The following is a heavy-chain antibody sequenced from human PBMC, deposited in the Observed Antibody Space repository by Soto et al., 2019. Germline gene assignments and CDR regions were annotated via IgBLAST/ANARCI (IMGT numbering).Heavy chain of an antibody. CDR3: ARMVRGSTVVYYYYMDV. J-gene: IGHJ6*03. V-gene: IGHV1-18*01. CDR2: ISPYNGDT. Sequence: QVQLVQSGAEVKKPGASVKVSCKTSGYTFTSHGISWVRQAPGQGLEWMGWISPYNGDTNYAQKLQGRVSVTTDSSTRTAYMELRSLRSEDTAVYYCARMVRGSTVVYYYYMDVWGKGTTVTVSS. D-gene: IGHD3-10*01. CDR1: GYTFTSHG.